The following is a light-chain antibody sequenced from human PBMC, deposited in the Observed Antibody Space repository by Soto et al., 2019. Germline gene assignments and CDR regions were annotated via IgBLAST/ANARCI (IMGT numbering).Light chain of an antibody. J-gene: IGLJ2*01. CDR2: STN. CDR1: SSNIGRNP. CDR3: AAWDGSLNVVL. Sequence: QSVLTQPPSASGTPGQRGPIACSGSSSNIGRNPVNWYQQLQGSAPKLLMHSTNQRPSGVPDRFSGSKSGTSAPLAISGPQSEDEADYYCAAWDGSLNVVLFGGGTKVTVL. V-gene: IGLV1-44*01.